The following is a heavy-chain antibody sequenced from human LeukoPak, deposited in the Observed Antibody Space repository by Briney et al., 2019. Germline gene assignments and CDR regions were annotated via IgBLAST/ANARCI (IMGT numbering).Heavy chain of an antibody. V-gene: IGHV1-2*02. Sequence: ASVKVSCKVSGYTLTELSMHWVRQAPGQGLEWMGWINPNSGGTNYAQKFQGRVTMTRDTSISTAYMELSRLRSDDTAVYYCARVLDDYGDKVDYWGQGTLVTVSS. CDR3: ARVLDDYGDKVDY. J-gene: IGHJ4*02. CDR1: GYTLTELS. CDR2: INPNSGGT. D-gene: IGHD4-17*01.